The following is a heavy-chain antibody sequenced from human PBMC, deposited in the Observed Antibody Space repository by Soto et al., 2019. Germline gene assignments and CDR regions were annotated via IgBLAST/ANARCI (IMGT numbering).Heavy chain of an antibody. CDR3: ARDPIPVPMYYFDY. J-gene: IGHJ4*02. D-gene: IGHD6-19*01. V-gene: IGHV3-21*01. Sequence: PGGSLRLSCTASGFTFSNYSMNWVRQAPGKGLEWVSSISSDSTYIYYADSVKGRFTISRDNAKNSLSLQMNSLRAEDTAVYFCARDPIPVPMYYFDYWGQRSLVTVSS. CDR1: GFTFSNYS. CDR2: ISSDSTYI.